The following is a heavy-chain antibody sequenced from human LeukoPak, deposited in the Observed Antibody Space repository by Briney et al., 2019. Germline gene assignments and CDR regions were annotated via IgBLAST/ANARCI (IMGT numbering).Heavy chain of an antibody. CDR3: ALSTPSYYYDSSGYIN. D-gene: IGHD3-22*01. J-gene: IGHJ4*02. CDR1: GFTFTTHW. CDR2: IKPDGSDT. V-gene: IGHV3-74*01. Sequence: GGSLRLSCGASGFTFTTHWIHWVRQAPGKGLVWVSRIKPDGSDTNYADSVKGRFTISRDNAKNSLYLQMNSLRAEDTAVYYCALSTPSYYYDSSGYINWGQGTLVTVSS.